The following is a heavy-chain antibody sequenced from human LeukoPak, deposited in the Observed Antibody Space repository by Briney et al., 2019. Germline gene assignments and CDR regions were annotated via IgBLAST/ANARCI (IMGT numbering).Heavy chain of an antibody. Sequence: GSSVKVSCKASGGTFSSYAISLVRQAPGQGLEWMGGIIPIFGTANYAQKFQGRVTITADESTSTAYMELSSLRSEDTAVYYCATLPVYAPGWYFDLWGRGTLVTVSS. CDR1: GGTFSSYA. CDR3: ATLPVYAPGWYFDL. V-gene: IGHV1-69*01. CDR2: IIPIFGTA. J-gene: IGHJ2*01. D-gene: IGHD5/OR15-5a*01.